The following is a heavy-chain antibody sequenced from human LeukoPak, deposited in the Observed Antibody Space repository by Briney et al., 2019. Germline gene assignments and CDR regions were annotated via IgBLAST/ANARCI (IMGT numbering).Heavy chain of an antibody. CDR1: GFTFSSYG. CDR2: IWYDGSNK. J-gene: IGHJ4*02. CDR3: AKGTYYYDSSGYAFDY. V-gene: IGHV3-33*06. D-gene: IGHD3-22*01. Sequence: QPGRSLRLSCAASGFTFSSYGMHWVRRAPGKGLEWVAVIWYDGSNKYYADSVKGRFTISRDNSKNTLYLQMNSLRAEDTAVYYCAKGTYYYDSSGYAFDYWGQGTLVTVSS.